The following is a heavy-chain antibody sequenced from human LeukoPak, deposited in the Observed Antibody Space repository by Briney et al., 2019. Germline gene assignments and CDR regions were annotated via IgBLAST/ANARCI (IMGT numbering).Heavy chain of an antibody. CDR3: ARDQYVLRYFDWSPNWFDP. V-gene: IGHV4-4*07. Sequence: SETLSLTCTVSGGSISRYYWSWIRQPAGKGLEWIGRIYTSGSTNYNPSLKSRVTMSVDTSKNQFSLKLSSVTAADTAVYYCARDQYVLRYFDWSPNWFDPWGQGTLVTASS. CDR1: GGSISRYY. J-gene: IGHJ5*02. CDR2: IYTSGST. D-gene: IGHD3-9*01.